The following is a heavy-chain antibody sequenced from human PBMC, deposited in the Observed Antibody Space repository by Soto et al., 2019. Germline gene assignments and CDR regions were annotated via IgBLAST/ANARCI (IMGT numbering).Heavy chain of an antibody. Sequence: GASVKVSCKASGGTFSSYAISWVRQAPGQGLEWMGGIIPIFGTANYAQKFQGRVTITADESTSTAYMELSSLRSEDTAVYYCAREQLWFEYYYGMDVWGQGTTVTVSS. V-gene: IGHV1-69*13. CDR3: AREQLWFEYYYGMDV. J-gene: IGHJ6*02. D-gene: IGHD5-18*01. CDR1: GGTFSSYA. CDR2: IIPIFGTA.